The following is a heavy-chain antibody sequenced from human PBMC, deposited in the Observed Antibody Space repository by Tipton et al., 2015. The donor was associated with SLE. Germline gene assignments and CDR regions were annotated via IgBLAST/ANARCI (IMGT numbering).Heavy chain of an antibody. D-gene: IGHD1-7*01. V-gene: IGHV1-69*05. Sequence: QSGPEVKKPGASVKVSCKASGGTFSSYAISWVRQAPGQGLEWMGWISAYNGNTNYAQKFQGRVTITTDESTSTAYMELSSLRSEDTAVYYCASTLGYNWNLADYWGQGTLVTVSS. CDR3: ASTLGYNWNLADY. CDR1: GGTFSSYA. J-gene: IGHJ4*02. CDR2: ISAYNGNT.